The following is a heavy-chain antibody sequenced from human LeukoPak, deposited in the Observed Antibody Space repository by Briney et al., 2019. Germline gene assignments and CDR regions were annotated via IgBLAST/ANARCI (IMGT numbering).Heavy chain of an antibody. CDR1: GGTFSSYA. CDR3: ARDLGRGTMIVVENWFDP. Sequence: ASVKVSCKASGGTFSSYATSWVRQAPGQGLEWMGRIIPILGIANYAQKFQGRVTITADKSTSTAYMELSSLRSEDTAVYYCARDLGRGTMIVVENWFDPWGQGTLVTVSS. V-gene: IGHV1-69*04. D-gene: IGHD3-22*01. J-gene: IGHJ5*02. CDR2: IIPILGIA.